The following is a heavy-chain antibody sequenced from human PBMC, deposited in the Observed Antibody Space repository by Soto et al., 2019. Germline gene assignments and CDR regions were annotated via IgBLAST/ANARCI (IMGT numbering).Heavy chain of an antibody. CDR2: IIPILGTA. Sequence: GASVKVSCKSSGGTFSSYSMGWGRRAPGQGLEWMGGIIPILGTANYAQRFQGRVTITADKSTSTAYMELSSLRSEDTAVYYCASLIMITFGGVTGGAFDIWGQGTMVTVSS. V-gene: IGHV1-69*06. D-gene: IGHD3-16*01. CDR3: ASLIMITFGGVTGGAFDI. CDR1: GGTFSSYS. J-gene: IGHJ3*02.